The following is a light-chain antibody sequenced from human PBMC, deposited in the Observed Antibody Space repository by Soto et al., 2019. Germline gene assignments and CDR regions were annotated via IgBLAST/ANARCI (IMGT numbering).Light chain of an antibody. CDR1: QSISSY. J-gene: IGKJ1*01. V-gene: IGKV1-39*01. CDR3: QQSYSAPRT. Sequence: DIQLTQSPSSLSASVGDRVTITCRASQSISSYLNWYQQKPEKAPKLLIYAASSLQGGVPARFGGSGSGTDFTLTISSLHPEDFATYYCQQSYSAPRTFGQGTKVEIK. CDR2: AAS.